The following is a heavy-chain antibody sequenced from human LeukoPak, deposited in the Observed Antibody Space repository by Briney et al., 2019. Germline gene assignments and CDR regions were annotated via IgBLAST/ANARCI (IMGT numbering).Heavy chain of an antibody. D-gene: IGHD3-3*01. CDR3: ARVGAGWSAAYYFDY. J-gene: IGHJ4*02. CDR2: IYYSGST. V-gene: IGHV4-38-2*01. CDR1: AYSISSSYY. Sequence: TSETLSLTCAVSAYSISSSYYWGWIRQPPGGGLEYIWTIYYSGSTHYNPSIESRVTISIDVSKNHFSLHLSSVTAADTAVYYCARVGAGWSAAYYFDYWGQGTLVTVSS.